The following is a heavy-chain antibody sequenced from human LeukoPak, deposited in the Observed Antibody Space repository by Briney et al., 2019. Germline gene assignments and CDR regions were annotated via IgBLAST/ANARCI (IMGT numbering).Heavy chain of an antibody. J-gene: IGHJ4*02. CDR3: ARVSVFSDYDFWSGYYDTPLFDY. D-gene: IGHD3-3*01. CDR1: GFTFSSYW. CDR2: ISYDGSNK. V-gene: IGHV3-30-3*01. Sequence: GGSLRLSCAASGFTFSSYWMSWVRQAPGKGLEWVAVISYDGSNKYYADSVKGRFTISRDNSKNTLYLQMNSLRAEDTAVYYCARVSVFSDYDFWSGYYDTPLFDYWGQGTLVTVSS.